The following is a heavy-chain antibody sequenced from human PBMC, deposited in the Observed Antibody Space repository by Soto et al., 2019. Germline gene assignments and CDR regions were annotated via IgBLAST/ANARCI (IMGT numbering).Heavy chain of an antibody. D-gene: IGHD2-2*01. Sequence: QLQLQESGSGLVKPSQTLSLTCAVSGGSISSGGYSWSWIRQPPGKGLEGIGYIYHSGSIYYNPSLKGPVTISVARPKIQFSLTLSSVTAADTAVYYCASVPDYWGQGTLVTVSS. V-gene: IGHV4-30-2*01. CDR2: IYHSGSI. CDR1: GGSISSGGYS. CDR3: ASVPDY. J-gene: IGHJ4*02.